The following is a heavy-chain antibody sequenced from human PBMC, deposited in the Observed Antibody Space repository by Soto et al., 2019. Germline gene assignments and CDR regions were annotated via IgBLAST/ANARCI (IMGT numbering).Heavy chain of an antibody. V-gene: IGHV1-3*05. CDR2: INAGNGNT. CDR3: AILGTYYFDNSDNYFDF. CDR1: GYTLTRDS. D-gene: IGHD3-22*01. Sequence: QVQLVQSGAEEMKPGASVKVSCKASGYTLTRDSIHWVRQAPGQRLEWMGWINAGNGNTKFSQKFQGRVTITRHTSASTAYMELRGLRSEDTAVSYCAILGTYYFDNSDNYFDFWGQGTLVTVSS. J-gene: IGHJ4*02.